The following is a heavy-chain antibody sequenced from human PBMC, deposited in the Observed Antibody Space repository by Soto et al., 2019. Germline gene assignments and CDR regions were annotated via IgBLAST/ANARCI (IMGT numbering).Heavy chain of an antibody. CDR3: AREGATTVTTGVFDY. CDR1: SGSISSSNW. J-gene: IGHJ4*02. V-gene: IGHV4-4*02. Sequence: QVQLQESGPGLVKPSGTLSLTCAVSSGSISSSNWWSWVRQPPGKGLEWIGEIYHRGSTNYNPSLKSRVTLSVDKSKNKFSLKLSSVTAADTAVYYCAREGATTVTTGVFDYWGQGTLVTVSS. CDR2: IYHRGST. D-gene: IGHD4-17*01.